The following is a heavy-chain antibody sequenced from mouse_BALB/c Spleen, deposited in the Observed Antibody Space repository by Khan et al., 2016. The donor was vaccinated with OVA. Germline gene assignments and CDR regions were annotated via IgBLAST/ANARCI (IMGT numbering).Heavy chain of an antibody. D-gene: IGHD2-3*01. CDR2: IRSKVNNHGT. J-gene: IGHJ4*01. V-gene: IGHV6-6*01. CDR3: TIMINTLYYYSLDY. Sequence: EVKLEESGGGLVQPGGSMKLSCAASGFTFSDAWMDWVRQSPEKGPEWIAEIRSKVNNHGTYYAESVKGRFTISRDDSKSSVYLQMNSLRAEDTGMYYCTIMINTLYYYSLDYWGRGTTVSVAS. CDR1: GFTFSDAW.